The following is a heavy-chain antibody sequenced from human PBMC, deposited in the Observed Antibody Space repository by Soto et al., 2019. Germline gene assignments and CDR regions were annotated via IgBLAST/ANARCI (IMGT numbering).Heavy chain of an antibody. V-gene: IGHV6-1*01. CDR1: GDSVSSNRAA. D-gene: IGHD3-10*01. J-gene: IGHJ6*04. Sequence: LSLTRAISGDSVSSNRAAWNWIRQSPSRSHEWLGMTYYKSKWNNDYALSVRSRITSNPDTSKNQFSLHLYSLTPEDTAVYYCTGITWFRGMDVWDKGNTVTVSS. CDR3: TGITWFRGMDV. CDR2: TYYKSKWNN.